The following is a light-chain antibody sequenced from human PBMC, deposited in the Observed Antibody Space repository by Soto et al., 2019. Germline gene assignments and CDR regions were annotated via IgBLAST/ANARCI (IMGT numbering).Light chain of an antibody. J-gene: IGKJ1*01. CDR1: QSVSSN. Sequence: EIVMTQSPATLSVSPGERATLSCRASQSVSSNLAWYQQKPGQAPRLLIYGASTRATGIPARFSGSGSGTEFTLTISSLQSEDFAVYSCKQYGSSPWTFGQGTKVEI. CDR2: GAS. CDR3: KQYGSSPWT. V-gene: IGKV3-15*01.